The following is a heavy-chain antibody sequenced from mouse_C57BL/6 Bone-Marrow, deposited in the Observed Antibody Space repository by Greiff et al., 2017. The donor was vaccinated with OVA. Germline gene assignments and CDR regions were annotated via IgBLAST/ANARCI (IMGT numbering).Heavy chain of an antibody. J-gene: IGHJ4*01. V-gene: IGHV1-72*01. Sequence: LKQPGAELVKPGASVKLSCKASGYTFTSYWMHWVKQRPGRGLEWIGRIDPNSGGTKYNEKFKSKATLTVDKPSSTAYMQLSSLTSEDSAVYYCARGVGRRKNYAMDYWGQGTSVTVSS. CDR1: GYTFTSYW. CDR3: ARGVGRRKNYAMDY. D-gene: IGHD4-1*01. CDR2: IDPNSGGT.